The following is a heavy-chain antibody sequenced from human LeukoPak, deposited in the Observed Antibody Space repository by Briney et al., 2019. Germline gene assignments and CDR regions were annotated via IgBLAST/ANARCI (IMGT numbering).Heavy chain of an antibody. V-gene: IGHV4-59*01. D-gene: IGHD3-3*01. CDR1: GGSISSYY. CDR2: IYYSGST. J-gene: IGHJ4*02. CDR3: AREFNFWSGLDY. Sequence: SETLSLTCTVSGGSISSYYWSWIRQPPGKGLEWIGYIYYSGSTNYNPSLKGRVTISVDTSKNQFSLKLSSVTAADTAVYYCAREFNFWSGLDYWGQGTLVTVSS.